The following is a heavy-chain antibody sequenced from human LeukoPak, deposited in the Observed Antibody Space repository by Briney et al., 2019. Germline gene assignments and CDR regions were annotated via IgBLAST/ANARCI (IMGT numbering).Heavy chain of an antibody. CDR3: ARDREDGSGSYYNDYYYYGMDV. CDR1: GYTFTSYG. D-gene: IGHD3-10*01. Sequence: ASVKVSCTAPGYTFTSYGISWVRQAPGQGLEWMGWISAYNGNTNYAQKLQGRVTMTTDTSTSTAYMELRSLGSDDTAVYYCARDREDGSGSYYNDYYYYGMDVWGQGTTVTVSS. V-gene: IGHV1-18*01. CDR2: ISAYNGNT. J-gene: IGHJ6*02.